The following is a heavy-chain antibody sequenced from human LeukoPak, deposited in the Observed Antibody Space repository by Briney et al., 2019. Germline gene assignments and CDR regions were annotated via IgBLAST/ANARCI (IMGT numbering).Heavy chain of an antibody. CDR3: ARYKHKTSYDILTGYYPAFRAFDI. CDR2: NYTSGST. D-gene: IGHD3-9*01. CDR1: GGSSSSYY. Sequence: SETLSLTCTASGGSSSSYYWSWIRQPAGKQLYWIGRNYTSGSTNYNPSLKRRVTMSVDTSKNQFSLKLSSVTAADTAVYYCARYKHKTSYDILTGYYPAFRAFDIWGQGTMVTVSS. J-gene: IGHJ3*02. V-gene: IGHV4-4*07.